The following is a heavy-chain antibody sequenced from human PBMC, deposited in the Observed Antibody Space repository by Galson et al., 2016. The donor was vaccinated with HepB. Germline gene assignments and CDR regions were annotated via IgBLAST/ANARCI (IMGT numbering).Heavy chain of an antibody. CDR2: IYPGDSDT. Sequence: QSGAEVKKPGESLTISCKGSGYSFTSYWIGWVRQMHGEGLEWMGIIYPGDSDTRYSPSFQGQVTISADKSTSTAYLQWRSLKASDTAMSYCAIPSEPYNSGMDVWGQGTTVTVSS. CDR3: AIPSEPYNSGMDV. CDR1: GYSFTSYW. V-gene: IGHV5-51*03. J-gene: IGHJ6*02.